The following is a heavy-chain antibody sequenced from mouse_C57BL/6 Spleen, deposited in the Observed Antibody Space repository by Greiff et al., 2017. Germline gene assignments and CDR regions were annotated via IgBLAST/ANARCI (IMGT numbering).Heavy chain of an antibody. V-gene: IGHV1-53*01. Sequence: QVQLQQPGTELVKPVASVTLSCKSSGYTFTRYWMHWLKQRPGQGLEWIGNINPSNGGTTYNENFQSKATLTVDKSSSTAYMQLSSRTSEDSAVYYCARQLRLQTWFAYWGQGTLVTVSA. D-gene: IGHD3-2*02. J-gene: IGHJ3*01. CDR3: ARQLRLQTWFAY. CDR2: INPSNGGT. CDR1: GYTFTRYW.